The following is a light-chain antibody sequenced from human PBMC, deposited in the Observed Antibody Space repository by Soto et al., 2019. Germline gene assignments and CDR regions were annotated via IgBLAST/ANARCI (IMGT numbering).Light chain of an antibody. CDR3: QHYNFWPHS. J-gene: IGKJ2*01. CDR2: VAS. V-gene: IGKV3D-15*01. Sequence: EIVLTQFPATLSVSPGERATLSCRASQSVSRNIAWYQQKPGQAPRLLIYVASTRATGVPARFSGGGSGTEFTLTISSLQSEDFAIYYCQHYNFWPHSFGQGTK. CDR1: QSVSRN.